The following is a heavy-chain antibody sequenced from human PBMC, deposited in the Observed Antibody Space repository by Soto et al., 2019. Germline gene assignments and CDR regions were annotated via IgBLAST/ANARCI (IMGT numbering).Heavy chain of an antibody. D-gene: IGHD5-12*01. CDR2: IYYSGST. V-gene: IGHV4-39*01. CDR3: ARLWGGYDFFDY. Sequence: KTSETLSLTCTVSGGSISSSSYYWGWIRQPPGKGLEWIGSIYYSGSTYYNPSLKSRVTISVDTSKNQFSLKLSSVTAADTAVYYCARLWGGYDFFDYWGQGTLVTVSS. CDR1: GGSISSSSYY. J-gene: IGHJ4*02.